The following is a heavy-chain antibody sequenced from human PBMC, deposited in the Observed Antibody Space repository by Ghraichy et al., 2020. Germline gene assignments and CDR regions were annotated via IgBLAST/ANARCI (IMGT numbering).Heavy chain of an antibody. V-gene: IGHV3-7*01. CDR2: VNQGGSAK. CDR1: RFTFRSNW. CDR3: VRECSTTCYYGMDV. J-gene: IGHJ6*02. Sequence: GGSLRLSCAASRFTFRSNWMSWVRQAPGKGLEWVANVNQGGSAKFYVDSVEGRFTISRDNAKNSLYLQMNSLRVEDTAAYYCVRECSTTCYYGMDVWGQGTAVIVSS. D-gene: IGHD2-2*01.